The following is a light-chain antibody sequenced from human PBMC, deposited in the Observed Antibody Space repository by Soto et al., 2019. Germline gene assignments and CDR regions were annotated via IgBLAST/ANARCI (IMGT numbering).Light chain of an antibody. V-gene: IGKV1-27*01. CDR3: QQYYSYPPT. CDR2: AAS. Sequence: DIQITPSPSSVSSAVGDRFAITCLASQGISNYLAWYQQKPGKVPKLLIYAASTLQSGVPSRFSGSGSGTDFTLTISCLQSEDFATYYCQQYYSYPPTFGQGTKVDIK. J-gene: IGKJ1*01. CDR1: QGISNY.